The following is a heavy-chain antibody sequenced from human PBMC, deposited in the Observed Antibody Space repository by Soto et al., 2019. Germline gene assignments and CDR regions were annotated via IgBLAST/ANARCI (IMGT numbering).Heavy chain of an antibody. J-gene: IGHJ6*02. D-gene: IGHD6-19*01. CDR2: IRSKAYGGTT. Sequence: GVSLRLSCTASGFTFGDYAMSWFRQAPGKGLEWVGFIRSKAYGGTTEYAASVKGRFTISRDDSKSIAHLQMNSLKTEDTAVYYCTINARMAVAEHAPWADVWGQGTTVTVSS. CDR1: GFTFGDYA. V-gene: IGHV3-49*03. CDR3: TINARMAVAEHAPWADV.